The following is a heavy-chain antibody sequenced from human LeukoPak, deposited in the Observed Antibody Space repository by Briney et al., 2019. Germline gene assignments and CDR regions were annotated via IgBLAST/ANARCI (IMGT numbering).Heavy chain of an antibody. J-gene: IGHJ5*02. V-gene: IGHV4-38-2*02. CDR1: GYSISTGYY. CDR3: ARHGVGYCSSTSCYRRWWFDP. Sequence: SSETLSLTCTVSGYSISTGYYWGWIRQPPGTGLEWIGSIYHSGSTYYNPSLKSRVTISVDTSKNQFSLKLSSVTAADTAVYYCARHGVGYCSSTSCYRRWWFDPWGQGTLVTVSS. D-gene: IGHD2-2*01. CDR2: IYHSGST.